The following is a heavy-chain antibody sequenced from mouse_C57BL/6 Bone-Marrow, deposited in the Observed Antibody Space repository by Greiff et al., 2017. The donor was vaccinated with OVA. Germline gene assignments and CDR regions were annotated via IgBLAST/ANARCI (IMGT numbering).Heavy chain of an antibody. V-gene: IGHV14-3*01. CDR3: GRRGVE. CDR2: IDPANGNS. Sequence: VQLQQSVAELVRPGASVKLSCTASGFTITNTYMNWVKQRPEQGLEWIGRIDPANGNSNYAPKFQGKATITAATSSNTAYLQLTSLTSEATAILYCGRRGVEGGQGTSVTVSS. CDR1: GFTITNTY. D-gene: IGHD1-1*01. J-gene: IGHJ4*01.